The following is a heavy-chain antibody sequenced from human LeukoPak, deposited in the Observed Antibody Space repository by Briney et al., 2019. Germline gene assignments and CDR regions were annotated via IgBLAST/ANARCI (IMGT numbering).Heavy chain of an antibody. CDR2: IYYSGST. V-gene: IGHV4-39*01. CDR3: ARQNRITIFGVVIKDWFDP. D-gene: IGHD3-3*01. CDR1: GGSISSSSYY. Sequence: SETLSLTCTVSGGSISSSSYYWGWLRQPPGKGLEWIGSIYYSGSTYYNPSLKSRVTISVDTSKNQFSLKLSSVTAADMAVYYCARQNRITIFGVVIKDWFDPWGQGTLVTVSS. J-gene: IGHJ5*02.